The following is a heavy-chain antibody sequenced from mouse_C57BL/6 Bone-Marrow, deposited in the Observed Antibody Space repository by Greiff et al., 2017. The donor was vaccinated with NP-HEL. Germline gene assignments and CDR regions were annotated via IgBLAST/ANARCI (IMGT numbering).Heavy chain of an antibody. CDR3: AREGYSNYVYAMDY. V-gene: IGHV1-50*01. J-gene: IGHJ4*01. Sequence: QVQLQQPGAELVKPGASVKLSCKASGYTFTSYWMQWVKQRPGQGLEWIGEIDPSDSYTNYNQKFKGKATLTVDTSSSPAYMQLSSLTSEDSAVYYCAREGYSNYVYAMDYWGQGTSVTVSS. CDR2: IDPSDSYT. D-gene: IGHD2-5*01. CDR1: GYTFTSYW.